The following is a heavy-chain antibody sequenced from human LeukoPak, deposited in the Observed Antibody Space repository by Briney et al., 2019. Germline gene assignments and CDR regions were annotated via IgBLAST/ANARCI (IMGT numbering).Heavy chain of an antibody. D-gene: IGHD3-3*01. CDR3: ARDHAGSYYDVWSGYYNDDGGADY. Sequence: ASVRVSCKASGYIFSNYGMSWVRQAPGKGLEGMGWISGHNGNTNYAQTVKDRVTMTTDPSTNTASIELTTLRSDDTAVYFCARDHAGSYYDVWSGYYNDDGGADYWGQGTLVTVSS. V-gene: IGHV1-18*01. CDR1: GYIFSNYG. CDR2: ISGHNGNT. J-gene: IGHJ4*02.